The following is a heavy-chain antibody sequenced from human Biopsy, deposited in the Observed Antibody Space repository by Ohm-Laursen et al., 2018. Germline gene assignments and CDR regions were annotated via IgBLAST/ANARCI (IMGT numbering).Heavy chain of an antibody. J-gene: IGHJ6*02. CDR1: GDSVTKYY. V-gene: IGHV4-59*02. CDR3: ARDSGILNYGNFKYYHYYGMDV. CDR2: IYYSVMT. D-gene: IGHD4-11*01. Sequence: GTLSLTCTVSGDSVTKYYWSWIRQPPGKGLEWIGHIYYSVMTNYNPSLQSRVSISVDTSRNQVSLTLSSVPAADTAVYYCARDSGILNYGNFKYYHYYGMDVWGQGTKVTVSS.